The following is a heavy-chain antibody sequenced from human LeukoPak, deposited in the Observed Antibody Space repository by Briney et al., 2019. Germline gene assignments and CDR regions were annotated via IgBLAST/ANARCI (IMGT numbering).Heavy chain of an antibody. V-gene: IGHV3-30*18. D-gene: IGHD5-24*01. CDR3: AKDRGDGYSHDAFDI. CDR2: ISYDGSNK. Sequence: AGGSLRLSCAASGFTFSSYGMHWVRQAPGKGLEWVAVISYDGSNKYYADSVKGRFTISRDNSKNTLYLQMNSLRAEDTAVYYCAKDRGDGYSHDAFDIWGQGTMVTVSS. J-gene: IGHJ3*02. CDR1: GFTFSSYG.